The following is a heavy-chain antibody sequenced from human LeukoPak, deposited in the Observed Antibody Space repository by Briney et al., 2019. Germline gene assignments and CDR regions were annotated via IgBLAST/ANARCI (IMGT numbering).Heavy chain of an antibody. CDR2: MNPNSGNT. V-gene: IGHV1-8*02. CDR3: ARVLGILWFGELLKSDAFDI. CDR1: GYTFTSYD. Sequence: GASVKVSCKASGYTFTSYDINWVRQATGQGLEWMGWMNPNSGNTGYAQKFQGRVTMTRNTSISTAYMELSSLRSEDTAVYYCARVLGILWFGELLKSDAFDIWGQGTMVTVSS. D-gene: IGHD3-10*01. J-gene: IGHJ3*02.